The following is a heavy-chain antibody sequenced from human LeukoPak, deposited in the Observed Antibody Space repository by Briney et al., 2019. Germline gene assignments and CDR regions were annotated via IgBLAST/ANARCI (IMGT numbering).Heavy chain of an antibody. Sequence: SETLSLTCTVSGGSISSYYWNWIRQPARKGLEWLGRSYGSGSTNYNPSLKSRVTMSVDTPKNQFSLKLTSVTAADTAVYYCARVKDYHYMDVWGKGTTVSVSS. CDR1: GGSISSYY. J-gene: IGHJ6*03. CDR3: ARVKDYHYMDV. V-gene: IGHV4-4*07. CDR2: SYGSGST.